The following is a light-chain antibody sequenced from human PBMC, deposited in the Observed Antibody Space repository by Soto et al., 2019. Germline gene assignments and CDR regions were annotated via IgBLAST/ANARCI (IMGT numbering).Light chain of an antibody. CDR3: ISYTRSSTNV. CDR1: SSDVGGYNF. CDR2: DVS. Sequence: QSALTQPASVSGSPGQSITISCTGTSSDVGGYNFVAWYQKHPGKAPRLMIYDVSNRPSGVSNRFSGSKSDNTASLTISGRQAEDEADYHCISYTRSSTNVFGTGTKVTVL. V-gene: IGLV2-14*03. J-gene: IGLJ1*01.